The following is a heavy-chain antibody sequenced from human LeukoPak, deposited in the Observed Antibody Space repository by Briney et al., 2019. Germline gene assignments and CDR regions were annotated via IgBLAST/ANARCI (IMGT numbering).Heavy chain of an antibody. J-gene: IGHJ4*02. CDR3: AKLLYYYDSSQPY. CDR2: IKQDGSEK. D-gene: IGHD3-22*01. Sequence: GGSLRLSCVASGFTFSGYWMTWVRQPPGKGLEWVAIIKQDGSEKYYVNSVKGRFTISRDNAKNSLYLQLNILRAEDTAVYYCAKLLYYYDSSQPYWGQGTLVTVSS. CDR1: GFTFSGYW. V-gene: IGHV3-7*01.